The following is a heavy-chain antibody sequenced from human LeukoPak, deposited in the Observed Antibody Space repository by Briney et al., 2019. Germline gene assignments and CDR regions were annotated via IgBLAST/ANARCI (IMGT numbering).Heavy chain of an antibody. J-gene: IGHJ4*02. CDR2: ISAYNGNT. Sequence: GASVKVSCKASGYTFTSYGISWVRQAPGQGLEWMGWISAYNGNTNYAQKFQGRVTMTRDTSTSTVYMELSSLRSEDTAVYYCARAVGVVVAALDYWGQGTLVTVSS. CDR1: GYTFTSYG. CDR3: ARAVGVVVAALDY. V-gene: IGHV1-18*01. D-gene: IGHD2-15*01.